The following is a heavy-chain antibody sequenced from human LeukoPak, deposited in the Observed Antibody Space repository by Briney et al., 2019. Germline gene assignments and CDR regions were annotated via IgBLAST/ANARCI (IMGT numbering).Heavy chain of an antibody. CDR2: INPNSGGT. D-gene: IGHD2-2*01. CDR1: GYTFTGYY. Sequence: GASVKVSCKASGYTFTGYYLHWVRQAPGRGLEWMGWINPNSGGTKYAQTFQGRLTTTRDTSISTAYMELNRPRSDDTAVYYCARGLVPRYYYYMDVWGKGTTVTVS. V-gene: IGHV1-2*02. J-gene: IGHJ6*03. CDR3: ARGLVPRYYYYMDV.